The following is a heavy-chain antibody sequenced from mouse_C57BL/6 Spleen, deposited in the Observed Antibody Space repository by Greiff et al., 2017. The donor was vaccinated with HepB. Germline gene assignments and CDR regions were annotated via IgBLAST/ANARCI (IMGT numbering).Heavy chain of an antibody. J-gene: IGHJ2*01. CDR1: GFNIKDDY. Sequence: EVMLVESGAELVRPGASVKLSCTASGFNIKDDYMHWVKQRPEQGLEWIGWIDPENGDTEYASKFQGKATITADTSSNTAYLQLSSLTSEDTAVYYCTRWLQGGYWGQGTTLTVSS. D-gene: IGHD2-3*01. CDR2: IDPENGDT. V-gene: IGHV14-4*01. CDR3: TRWLQGGY.